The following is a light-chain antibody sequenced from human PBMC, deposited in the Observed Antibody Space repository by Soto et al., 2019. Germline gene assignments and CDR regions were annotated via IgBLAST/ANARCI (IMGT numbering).Light chain of an antibody. CDR3: QKYNSAPLT. Sequence: DIQMTQSPSSVSASLGDRVTITCRASQGIGVYLAWFQQKPGNVPKLLIYAASTLQSGVPSRFSGSGSGTDFTLIISSLQPEDVATYYCQKYNSAPLTFGGGTKVDIK. CDR1: QGIGVY. V-gene: IGKV1-27*01. J-gene: IGKJ4*01. CDR2: AAS.